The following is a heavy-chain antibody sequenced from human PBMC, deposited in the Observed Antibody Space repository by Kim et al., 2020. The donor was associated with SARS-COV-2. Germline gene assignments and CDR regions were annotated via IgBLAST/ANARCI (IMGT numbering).Heavy chain of an antibody. D-gene: IGHD5-12*01. Sequence: ASVKGRCTISRDDSKTSLYLQMNSLKTEDTAVYYCALGYSGYDWARAFDIWGQGTMVTVSS. V-gene: IGHV3-72*01. CDR3: ALGYSGYDWARAFDI. J-gene: IGHJ3*02.